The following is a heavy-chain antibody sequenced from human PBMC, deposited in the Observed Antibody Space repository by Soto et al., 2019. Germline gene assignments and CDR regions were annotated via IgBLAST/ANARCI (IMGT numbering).Heavy chain of an antibody. D-gene: IGHD3-10*01. CDR2: IWHDGIKK. V-gene: IGHV3-33*01. CDR3: AIDSVRDEPMDL. CDR1: GFSFSSYG. Sequence: VQLVESGGGVVQPGTSLRLTCAASGFSFSSYGMHWVRQVPGKGPEGVAVIWHDGIKKEYEDYAKGRFTVSRDNSKSTLYLQMNSLRAADMAVYYCAIDSVRDEPMDLWGPGTLVTVSS. J-gene: IGHJ4*02.